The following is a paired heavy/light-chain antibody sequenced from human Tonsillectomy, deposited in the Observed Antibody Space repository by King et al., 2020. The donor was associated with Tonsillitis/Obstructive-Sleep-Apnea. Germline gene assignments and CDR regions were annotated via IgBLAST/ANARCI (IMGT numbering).Light chain of an antibody. CDR3: QQSYSTPLT. V-gene: IGKV1-39*01. CDR2: AAS. Sequence: DIQMTQSPSSLSASVGDRVTITCRASQGISSYLNWYQQKPGKAPKLLIYAASSLQSGVPSRFSGSGSGPDFTLTISSLQPEDFATYYCQQSYSTPLTFGQGTRLEIK. CDR1: QGISSY. J-gene: IGKJ5*01.
Heavy chain of an antibody. D-gene: IGHD2-15*01. V-gene: IGHV1-69*14. CDR3: ARDAGFCSGGSCFTFHY. J-gene: IGHJ4*02. CDR2: IIPIFGPA. Sequence: QVQLVQSGAEVKKPGSSVKVSCKASGGTLNNYAITWVRQAPGQGLEWMGGIIPIFGPANYAQKFQGRVTITADKSTSTGYLELRSLRSEDTAVYYCARDAGFCSGGSCFTFHYWGQGTLVTVSS. CDR1: GGTLNNYA.